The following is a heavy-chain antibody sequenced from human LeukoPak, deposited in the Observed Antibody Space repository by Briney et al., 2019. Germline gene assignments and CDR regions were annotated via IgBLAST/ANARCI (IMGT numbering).Heavy chain of an antibody. CDR2: IYYSGST. Sequence: SETLSLTCTVSGDSISSYYWSWIRQPPGGELEWIGYIYYSGSTNYNPSLKSRVTISIDTSNKQFSLKLSSVTAADTAVYYCARATTVSYPGRLEYWGQGTLVTVSS. CDR1: GDSISSYY. D-gene: IGHD4-17*01. CDR3: ARATTVSYPGRLEY. J-gene: IGHJ4*02. V-gene: IGHV4-59*01.